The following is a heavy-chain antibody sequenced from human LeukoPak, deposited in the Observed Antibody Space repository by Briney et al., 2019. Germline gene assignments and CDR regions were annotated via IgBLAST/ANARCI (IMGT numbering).Heavy chain of an antibody. CDR2: IKQDGSEI. Sequence: GGSLRLSCAASGFTFSNFWMSWVRQAPGKGLEWVANIKQDGSEIYYVDSVKGRFTISRDNAKNSLYLQMNSLRAEDTAVYYCAKGGPIVVVINDAFDIWGQGTMVTVSS. D-gene: IGHD3-22*01. V-gene: IGHV3-7*03. J-gene: IGHJ3*02. CDR1: GFTFSNFW. CDR3: AKGGPIVVVINDAFDI.